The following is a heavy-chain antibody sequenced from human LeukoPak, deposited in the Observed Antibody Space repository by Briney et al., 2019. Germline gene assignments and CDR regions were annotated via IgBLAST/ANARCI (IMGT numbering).Heavy chain of an antibody. D-gene: IGHD5-12*01. V-gene: IGHV3-64*01. Sequence: GGSLRLSCVVSGFTFSSYAMHWVRQAPGKGLEYVSAISSNGGSTYYANSVKGRFTISRDNSKNTLYLQMGSLRVEDMAVYYCARDPGIVATMGYFDYWGQGTLVTVSS. J-gene: IGHJ4*02. CDR2: ISSNGGST. CDR1: GFTFSSYA. CDR3: ARDPGIVATMGYFDY.